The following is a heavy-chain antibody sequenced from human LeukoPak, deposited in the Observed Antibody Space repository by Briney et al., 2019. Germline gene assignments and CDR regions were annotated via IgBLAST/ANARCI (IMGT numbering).Heavy chain of an antibody. D-gene: IGHD6-19*01. CDR1: GGSISSSSYY. V-gene: IGHV4-39*07. Sequence: SETLSLTCTVSGGSISSSSYYWGWIRQPPGKGLEWIGEIYHSGSTNYNPSLKSRVTISVDTSKDQFSLKLSSVTAADTAVYYRARESSSGWGRVDYWGQGTLVTVSS. CDR3: ARESSSGWGRVDY. J-gene: IGHJ4*02. CDR2: IYHSGST.